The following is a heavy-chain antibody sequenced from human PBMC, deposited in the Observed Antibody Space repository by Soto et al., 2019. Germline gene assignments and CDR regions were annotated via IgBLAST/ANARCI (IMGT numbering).Heavy chain of an antibody. CDR1: GDSISSGGYY. CDR2: IYYSGST. V-gene: IGHV4-31*03. Sequence: QVQLQESGPGLVQPSQTLSLACTVSGDSISSGGYYWSWIRQHPGKGLEWIGYIYYSGSTFYNPSLKSRVTISVDTSKNQFSLKLSSVTAADTAVYYCARGLSVTLFDFWGQGNLVTVSS. CDR3: ARGLSVTLFDF. J-gene: IGHJ4*02. D-gene: IGHD4-17*01.